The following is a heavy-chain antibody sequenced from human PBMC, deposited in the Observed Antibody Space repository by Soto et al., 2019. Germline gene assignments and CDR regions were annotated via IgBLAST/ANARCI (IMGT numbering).Heavy chain of an antibody. CDR2: IAFGSGYT. CDR3: AADATAWQQMVPSDY. Sequence: QMQLEQSGPEVKKPGTSVKVSCKASGFTFTSSAFQWVRQARGQRLEWIGWIAFGSGYTNYAQRFQDRVTLTRDMSTATTYMELSRLTSEDTAIYYCAADATAWQQMVPSDYWGQGTLGTVSS. J-gene: IGHJ4*02. D-gene: IGHD2-8*01. V-gene: IGHV1-58*01. CDR1: GFTFTSSA.